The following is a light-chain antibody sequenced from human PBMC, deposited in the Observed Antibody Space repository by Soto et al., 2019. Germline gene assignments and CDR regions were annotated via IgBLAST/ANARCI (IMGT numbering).Light chain of an antibody. CDR1: SSDIGAYNY. J-gene: IGLJ2*01. V-gene: IGLV2-8*01. Sequence: QSVLTQAPSASGSPGQSVTISCTGTSSDIGAYNYVSWYQQYPGKAPKLIIYEVTYRPSGVPDRFSGSRSGNTASLTVSGLQEEDEATYFCSSYAGSFQFVIFGGGTKLTV. CDR3: SSYAGSFQFVI. CDR2: EVT.